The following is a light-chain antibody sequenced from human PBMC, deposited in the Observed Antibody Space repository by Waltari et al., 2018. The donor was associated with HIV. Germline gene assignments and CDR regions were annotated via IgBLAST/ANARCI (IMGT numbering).Light chain of an antibody. J-gene: IGLJ1*01. V-gene: IGLV2-14*03. CDR3: SSFTINSPYV. Sequence: QSALTQPASVSGSPGQSITISCTGTSSAIGAHEYVSWYQQQPAEAPKPMLLDVSNRSSGVSSRFSGSKSGTTASLTISGLQADDEADYYCSSFTINSPYVFGTGTKVTVL. CDR1: SSAIGAHEY. CDR2: DVS.